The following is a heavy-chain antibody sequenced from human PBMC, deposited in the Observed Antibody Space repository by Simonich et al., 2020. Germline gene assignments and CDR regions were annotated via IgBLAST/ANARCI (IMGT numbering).Heavy chain of an antibody. CDR3: ARDRAARYYYYYYMDV. J-gene: IGHJ6*03. V-gene: IGHV1-2*02. D-gene: IGHD6-6*01. CDR2: NKPNSGGT. CDR1: GYTFTGYY. Sequence: QVQLVQSGAEVKKPGASVKVSCKASGYTFTGYYMHWVRQAPGQGLEWMGWNKPNSGGTNYAQKFQGRVTMTRDTSISTAYMELSRLRSDDTAVYYCARDRAARYYYYYYMDVWGKGTTVTVSS.